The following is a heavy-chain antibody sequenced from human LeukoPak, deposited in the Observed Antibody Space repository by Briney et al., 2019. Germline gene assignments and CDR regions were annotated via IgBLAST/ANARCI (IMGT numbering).Heavy chain of an antibody. J-gene: IGHJ4*02. CDR3: AISTGWYRFDY. Sequence: ASVKVSCKASGYTFTNYDFNWVRQAPGQGLEWLGWMRPNTGDTHSALKFQGRVTMTRDTSITTAYMELSSLASDDTAVYFCAISTGWYRFDYWGQGTKVTVSS. V-gene: IGHV1-8*01. CDR2: MRPNTGDT. CDR1: GYTFTNYD. D-gene: IGHD6-19*01.